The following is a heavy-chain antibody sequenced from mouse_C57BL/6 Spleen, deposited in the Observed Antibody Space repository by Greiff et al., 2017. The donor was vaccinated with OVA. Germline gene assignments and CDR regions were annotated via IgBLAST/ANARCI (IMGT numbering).Heavy chain of an antibody. V-gene: IGHV1-80*01. D-gene: IGHD2-2*01. CDR3: ARSTGGYDVYYAMDY. CDR2: IYPGDGDT. J-gene: IGHJ4*01. Sequence: VQLQQSGAELVKPGASVKISCKASGYAFSSYWMNWVKQRPGKGLEWIGQIYPGDGDTNYNGKFKGKATLTADKSSSTAYMQLSSLTSEDSAVYFCARSTGGYDVYYAMDYWGQGTSVTVSS. CDR1: GYAFSSYW.